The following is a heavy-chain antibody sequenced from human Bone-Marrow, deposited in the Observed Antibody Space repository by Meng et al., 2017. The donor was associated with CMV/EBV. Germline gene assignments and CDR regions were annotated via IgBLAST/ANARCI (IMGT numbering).Heavy chain of an antibody. V-gene: IGHV3-20*04. CDR2: INWNGGST. CDR1: GFTFDDYG. Sequence: GESLKISCAASGFTFDDYGMSWVRQAPGKGLEWVSGINWNGGSTGYADSVKGRFTISRDNAKNSLYLQMNSLRAENTAVYYCARGPGLRLHWYFDLWGRSALV. J-gene: IGHJ2*01. D-gene: IGHD1-14*01. CDR3: ARGPGLRLHWYFDL.